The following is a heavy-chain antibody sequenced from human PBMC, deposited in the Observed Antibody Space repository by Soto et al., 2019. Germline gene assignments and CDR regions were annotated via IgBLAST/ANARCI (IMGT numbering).Heavy chain of an antibody. D-gene: IGHD3-22*01. V-gene: IGHV1-69*02. Sequence: ASVKVSCKASGGTFSSYTISWVRQAPGQGLEWMGRIIPILGIANYAQKFQGRVTITADKSTSTAYMELSSLRSEDTAVYYCARGDYYDSSADGAFDIWGQGTMVTVSS. CDR3: ARGDYYDSSADGAFDI. CDR2: IIPILGIA. CDR1: GGTFSSYT. J-gene: IGHJ3*02.